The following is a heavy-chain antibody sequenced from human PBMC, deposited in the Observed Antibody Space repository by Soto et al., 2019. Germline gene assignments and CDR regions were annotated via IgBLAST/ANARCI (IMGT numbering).Heavy chain of an antibody. CDR3: APRKYGSFNIGAFDI. Sequence: EVQLVESGGGLVQPGGSLRLSCAASGFSFSTYEMNWVRQAPGKGLEWVSYISKSGIDIYYADSVKGRFTISRDNANNSLYLQMNSLRAEDTAVYYCAPRKYGSFNIGAFDIWGQGTMVTVSS. V-gene: IGHV3-48*03. D-gene: IGHD1-26*01. CDR2: ISKSGIDI. J-gene: IGHJ3*02. CDR1: GFSFSTYE.